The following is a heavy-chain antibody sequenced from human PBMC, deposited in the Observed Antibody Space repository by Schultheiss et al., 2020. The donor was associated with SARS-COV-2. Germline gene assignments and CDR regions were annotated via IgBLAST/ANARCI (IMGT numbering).Heavy chain of an antibody. CDR2: IYHSGST. CDR3: ARDDYYFDY. Sequence: GSLRLSCTVSGGSISSYYWSWIRQPAGKGLEWIGSIYHSGSTYYNPSLKSRVTISVDTSKNQFSLKLSSVTAADTAVYYCARDDYYFDYWGQGTLVTVSS. CDR1: GGSISSYY. V-gene: IGHV4-4*07. D-gene: IGHD2-21*02. J-gene: IGHJ4*02.